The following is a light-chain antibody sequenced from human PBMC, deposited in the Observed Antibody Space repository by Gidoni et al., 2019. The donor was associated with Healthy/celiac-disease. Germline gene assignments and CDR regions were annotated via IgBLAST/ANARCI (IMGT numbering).Light chain of an antibody. CDR1: QGISSY. J-gene: IGKJ1*01. V-gene: IGKV1-8*01. CDR2: AAS. Sequence: IRMTQSPSSFSASTGDRVTITCRASQGISSYLAWYQQKPGKAPKLLIYAASTLQSGFPSRFSGSGSGTDFTLTISCLQSEDFSTYYCQQYYSYPWTFGQGTKVEIK. CDR3: QQYYSYPWT.